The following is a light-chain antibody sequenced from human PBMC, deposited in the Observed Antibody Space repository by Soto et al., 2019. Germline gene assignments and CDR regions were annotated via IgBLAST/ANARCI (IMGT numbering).Light chain of an antibody. V-gene: IGKV1-5*03. Sequence: DIQMTQSPSTLSASVGDRVTITCRASQNINTWLAWYQQKPGKAPKLLIYKASSLESGVPPRFSGSGSGTAFTLTISSRQPDDFATYYCQQYNSYSMYTFGQGTKLEIK. CDR3: QQYNSYSMYT. CDR2: KAS. CDR1: QNINTW. J-gene: IGKJ2*01.